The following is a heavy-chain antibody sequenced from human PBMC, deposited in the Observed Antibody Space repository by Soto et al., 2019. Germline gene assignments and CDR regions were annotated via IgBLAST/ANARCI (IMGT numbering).Heavy chain of an antibody. J-gene: IGHJ6*03. CDR3: ARVGWAAYHHYMDV. CDR2: ISSGSSTI. D-gene: IGHD3-16*01. V-gene: IGHV3-48*01. Sequence: EVQLVESGGGLVQPGWSLRLSCAASGFTFSIYSMNWVRQAPGKGLEWLSYISSGSSTISYADSVKGRFTISRDNAKNSLFLQMNSLRAEDTAVYYCARVGWAAYHHYMDVWGKGTTVTVSS. CDR1: GFTFSIYS.